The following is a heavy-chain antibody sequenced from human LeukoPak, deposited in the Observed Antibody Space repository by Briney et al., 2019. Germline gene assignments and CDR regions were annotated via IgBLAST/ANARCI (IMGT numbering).Heavy chain of an antibody. Sequence: PSETLSLTCTVSGGSISSSSYYWGWIRQPPGKGLEWIGSIYYSGSTYYNPSLKSRVTISVDTSKNQFSLKLSSVTAADTAVYYCARAIVGAPYYYYMDVWGKGTTVTISS. CDR3: ARAIVGAPYYYYMDV. V-gene: IGHV4-39*07. CDR2: IYYSGST. CDR1: GGSISSSSYY. J-gene: IGHJ6*03. D-gene: IGHD1-26*01.